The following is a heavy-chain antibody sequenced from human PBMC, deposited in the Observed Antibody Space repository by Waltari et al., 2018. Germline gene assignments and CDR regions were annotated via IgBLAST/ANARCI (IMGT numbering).Heavy chain of an antibody. Sequence: EVQLLESGGGLVQPGGSLRLSCAASGFTCSSYAMSWARQAPGKGLEWVSAISGSGGSTYYADSVKGRFTISRDNSKNTLYLQMNSLRAEDTAVYYCAKDDYGGKVGTLDYWGQGTLVTVSS. CDR1: GFTCSSYA. V-gene: IGHV3-23*01. D-gene: IGHD4-17*01. J-gene: IGHJ4*02. CDR3: AKDDYGGKVGTLDY. CDR2: ISGSGGST.